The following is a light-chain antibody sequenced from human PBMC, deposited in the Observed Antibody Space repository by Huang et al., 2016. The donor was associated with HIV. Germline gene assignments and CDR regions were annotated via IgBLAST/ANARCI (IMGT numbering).Light chain of an antibody. CDR2: GAS. J-gene: IGKJ2*01. CDR3: QQSYTIPPT. CDR1: QSIKTY. Sequence: DIQMTQSPPSLSASVGDRLTIACRASQSIKTYLNWYQHKPGKAPKLLIYGASNLQGVVPSMFSGSGSEIDFNFTISSLQPEDFATYYCQQSYTIPPTFGQGTKLEIK. V-gene: IGKV1-39*01.